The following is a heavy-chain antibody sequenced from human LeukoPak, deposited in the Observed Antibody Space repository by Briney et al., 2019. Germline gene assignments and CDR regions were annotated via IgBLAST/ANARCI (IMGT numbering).Heavy chain of an antibody. J-gene: IGHJ5*02. CDR3: ARDGSWFGGNWFAP. V-gene: IGHV3-30-3*01. Sequence: GGSLRLSCAASGFTFSSYAMHWVRQAPGKGLGWVAVISYDGSNKYYADSVKGRFTISRDNSKNTLYLQMNSLRAEDTAAYYCARDGSWFGGNWFAPWGQGTLVTVSS. CDR1: GFTFSSYA. D-gene: IGHD3-10*01. CDR2: ISYDGSNK.